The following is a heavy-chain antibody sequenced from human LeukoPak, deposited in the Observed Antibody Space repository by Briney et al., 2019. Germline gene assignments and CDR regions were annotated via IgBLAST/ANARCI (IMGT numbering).Heavy chain of an antibody. V-gene: IGHV1-8*02. CDR2: MNPNSGNT. CDR3: ARGHGPPTDCTNGVCYTRGYFDY. Sequence: ASVKVSCKASGYTFTSYGISWVRQATGQGLEWMGWMNPNSGNTGYAQKFQGRVTMTRNTSISTAYMELSSLRSEDTAVYYCARGHGPPTDCTNGVCYTRGYFDYWGQGTLVTVSS. CDR1: GYTFTSYG. D-gene: IGHD2-8*01. J-gene: IGHJ4*02.